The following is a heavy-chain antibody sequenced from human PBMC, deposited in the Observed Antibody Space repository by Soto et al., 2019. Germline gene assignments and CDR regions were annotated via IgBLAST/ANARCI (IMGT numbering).Heavy chain of an antibody. CDR1: GYTFTSYG. D-gene: IGHD5-18*01. CDR3: ARTTYSYGWITIDY. V-gene: IGHV1-18*01. J-gene: IGHJ4*02. CDR2: INAYNGNT. Sequence: QVQLVQSGAEVKKPGASVKVSCKASGYTFTSYGISWVRQAPGQGLEWMGWINAYNGNTNYAQKLQGRVTMTTDTSTSTAYMELRSLRSDDPAVYSCARTTYSYGWITIDYWGQGTLVTVSS.